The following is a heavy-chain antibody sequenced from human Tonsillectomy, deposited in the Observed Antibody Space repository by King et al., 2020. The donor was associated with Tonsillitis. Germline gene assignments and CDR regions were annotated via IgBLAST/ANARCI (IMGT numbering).Heavy chain of an antibody. J-gene: IGHJ5*02. V-gene: IGHV3-30*18. D-gene: IGHD3-3*01. CDR3: AKEATYYEFWSGYYREYNWFDP. Sequence: VQLVESGGGVVQPGRSLRLSCAASGFTFSSYGMHWVRQAPGKGLEWVAVISYDGSNKYYADSVKGRFTISRDNSKNTLYLQMNSLRAEDTAVYYCAKEATYYEFWSGYYREYNWFDPWGQGTLVTVSS. CDR1: GFTFSSYG. CDR2: ISYDGSNK.